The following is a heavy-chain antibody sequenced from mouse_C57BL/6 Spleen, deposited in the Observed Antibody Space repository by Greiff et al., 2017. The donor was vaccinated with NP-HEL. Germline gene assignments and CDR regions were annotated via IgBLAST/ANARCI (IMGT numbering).Heavy chain of an antibody. CDR2: IYPGSGST. CDR1: GYTFTSYW. J-gene: IGHJ4*01. D-gene: IGHD1-1*01. V-gene: IGHV1-55*01. Sequence: QVQLQQPGAELVKPGASVKMSCKASGYTFTSYWITWVKQRPGQGLEWIGDIYPGSGSTNYNEKFKSKATLTVDTSSSTAYMQLSSLTAEDSAVYYWARRGRGRPTVVEGDYWGQGTSVTVSS. CDR3: ARRGRGRPTVVEGDY.